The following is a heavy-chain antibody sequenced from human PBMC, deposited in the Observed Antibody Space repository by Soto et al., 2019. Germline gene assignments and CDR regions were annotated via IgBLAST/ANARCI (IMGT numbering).Heavy chain of an antibody. CDR2: ISYSGTT. CDR1: GDSISSNNNY. CDR3: ARGRGYSYGLDP. D-gene: IGHD5-18*01. J-gene: IGHJ5*02. Sequence: SETLSLTCTVSGDSISSNNNYWSWIRQPPGEGLEWIGFISYSGTTSYSPSLKSRVAIPLDTSKNQFSLSLSSVTAADTAVYYCARGRGYSYGLDPWGQGTLVTVSS. V-gene: IGHV4-30-4*01.